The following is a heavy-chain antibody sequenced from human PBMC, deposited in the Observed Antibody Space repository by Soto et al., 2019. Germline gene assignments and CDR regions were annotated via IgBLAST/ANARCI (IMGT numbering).Heavy chain of an antibody. CDR3: ARDRLRLGELSLIGYFDY. CDR2: VSYDGINE. Sequence: GGSLRLSCAASGFTFGASALQWVRQASGKGLEWVAVVSYDGINEYYADSVKGRFTISRDNSKNTLFLQMSSLRVEDTAVYYCARDRLRLGELSLIGYFDYWGQGTLVTVSS. CDR1: GFTFGASA. J-gene: IGHJ4*02. V-gene: IGHV3-30-3*01. D-gene: IGHD3-16*02.